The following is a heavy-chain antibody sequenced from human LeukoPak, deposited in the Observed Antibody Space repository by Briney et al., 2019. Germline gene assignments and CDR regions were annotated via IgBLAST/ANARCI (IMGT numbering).Heavy chain of an antibody. D-gene: IGHD5-18*01. CDR2: IYTSGST. Sequence: PSETLSLTCTVSGGSISSYYWSWIRQPAGKGLEWIGRIYTSGSTNYNPSLKSRVTISVDTSKNQFSLKLSSVTAADTAVYYCARSEGYSYGYSLSGDYYYMDVWGKGTTVTVSS. V-gene: IGHV4-4*07. CDR3: ARSEGYSYGYSLSGDYYYMDV. CDR1: GGSISSYY. J-gene: IGHJ6*03.